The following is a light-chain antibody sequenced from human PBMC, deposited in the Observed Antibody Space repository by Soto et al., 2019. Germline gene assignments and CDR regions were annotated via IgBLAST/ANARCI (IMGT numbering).Light chain of an antibody. Sequence: DIQMTQSPSSLSASVGDRVTITCRASQSISNYLNWYQQKPGKAPKLLIYDTSRLQSGVPSRFSGSGSGTDFTLTISSLQPEDFATYYCQQSYSTLXTFGQGTKVDIK. CDR3: QQSYSTLXT. V-gene: IGKV1-39*01. CDR1: QSISNY. J-gene: IGKJ1*01. CDR2: DTS.